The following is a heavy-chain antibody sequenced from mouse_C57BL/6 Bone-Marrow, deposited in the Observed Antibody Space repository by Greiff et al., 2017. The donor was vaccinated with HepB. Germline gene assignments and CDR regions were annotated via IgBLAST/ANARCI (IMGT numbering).Heavy chain of an antibody. J-gene: IGHJ1*03. CDR3: VLYYYGSSSWYFDV. V-gene: IGHV1-55*01. CDR2: IYPGSGST. D-gene: IGHD1-1*01. Sequence: QVQLQQPGAELVKPGASVKMSCKASGYTFTSYWITWVKQRPGQGLEWIGDIYPGSGSTNYNEKFKSKATLTVDTSSSTAYMQLSSLTSEDSVVYYCVLYYYGSSSWYFDVWGTGTTVTVSS. CDR1: GYTFTSYW.